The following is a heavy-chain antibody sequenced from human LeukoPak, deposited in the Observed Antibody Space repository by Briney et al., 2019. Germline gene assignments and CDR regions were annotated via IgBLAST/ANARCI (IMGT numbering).Heavy chain of an antibody. CDR3: ASKIVGAKGFDY. CDR2: ISSSSSYI. Sequence: GGSLRLSCAASGFTFSSHSMNWVRQAPGKGLEWVSSISSSSSYIYYADSVKGRFTISRDNAKNSLYLQMNSLRAEDTAVYYCASKIVGAKGFDYWGQGTLVTVSS. D-gene: IGHD1-26*01. V-gene: IGHV3-21*01. J-gene: IGHJ4*02. CDR1: GFTFSSHS.